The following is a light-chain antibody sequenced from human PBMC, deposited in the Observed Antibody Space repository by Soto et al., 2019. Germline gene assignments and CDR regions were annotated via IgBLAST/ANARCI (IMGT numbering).Light chain of an antibody. J-gene: IGKJ1*01. CDR1: QILLHSDGKTY. V-gene: IGKV2-29*03. Sequence: ILMTQTPLSLSIMPGQTASISCNSSQILLHSDGKTYFYWYVQKAGQAPQPLIYEVSNRFSGVPERFSGSGSRTDFTLKISRVEADDVGIYYCMQAIDIPWTFGQGTKVDIK. CDR2: EVS. CDR3: MQAIDIPWT.